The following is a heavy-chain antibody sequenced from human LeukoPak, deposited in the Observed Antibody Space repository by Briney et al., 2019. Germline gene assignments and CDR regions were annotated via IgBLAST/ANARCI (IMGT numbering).Heavy chain of an antibody. CDR2: ISSGATTT. D-gene: IGHD1-26*01. CDR3: AQGIVGAKF. J-gene: IGHJ4*02. CDR1: GFTLTSDN. Sequence: GGSLRLSCAASGFTLTSDNMNWVRQAPGKGLEWISYISSGATTTYYADSVKGRFTISRDTAQNSLYLQMNFLRVDDTAVYYCAQGIVGAKFWGQGTLVIVSS. V-gene: IGHV3-48*03.